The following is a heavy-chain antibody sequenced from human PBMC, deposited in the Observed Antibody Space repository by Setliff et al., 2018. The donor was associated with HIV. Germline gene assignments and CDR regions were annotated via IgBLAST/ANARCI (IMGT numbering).Heavy chain of an antibody. Sequence: GGSLRLSCAASGFTFSSSWMTWVRQAPGSGLEYVAGMNRDGSEKGYADSVKGRFSISRDNAKNSLYLQMSSLRTEDTAVYFCARDPAFGAFDIWGQGTMVTVSS. D-gene: IGHD3-10*01. CDR2: MNRDGSEK. J-gene: IGHJ3*02. CDR1: GFTFSSSW. CDR3: ARDPAFGAFDI. V-gene: IGHV3-7*03.